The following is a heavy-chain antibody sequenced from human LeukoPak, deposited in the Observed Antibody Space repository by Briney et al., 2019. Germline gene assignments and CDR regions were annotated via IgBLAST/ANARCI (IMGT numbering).Heavy chain of an antibody. CDR2: IFGSGGSP. CDR1: GFTFGSYA. CDR3: GKTTVGYSSGQKPAWPADY. J-gene: IGHJ4*02. D-gene: IGHD5-18*01. Sequence: GGSLRLSCEASGFTFGSYAMYWVRQGPGKGLEWVAGIFGSGGSPHYADSVKGRFTISRDNSQNMVYLHINSLRAEDTAVYYCGKTTVGYSSGQKPAWPADYWGQGTLVTVSS. V-gene: IGHV3-23*01.